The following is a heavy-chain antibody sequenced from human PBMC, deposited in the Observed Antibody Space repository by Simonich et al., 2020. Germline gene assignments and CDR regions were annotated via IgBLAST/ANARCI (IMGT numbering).Heavy chain of an antibody. J-gene: IGHJ2*01. D-gene: IGHD6-19*01. CDR2: IYYRGST. CDR1: GGSISSYY. Sequence: QVQLQESGPGLVKPSETLSLTCTVSGGSISSYYWSWFRQPPGKGLEWIGYIYYRGSTNYNTSLKSRVTISGDTSKNQFSLKLSSVTAADTAVYYCARGISSGWYWYFDLWGRGTLVTVSS. CDR3: ARGISSGWYWYFDL. V-gene: IGHV4-59*01.